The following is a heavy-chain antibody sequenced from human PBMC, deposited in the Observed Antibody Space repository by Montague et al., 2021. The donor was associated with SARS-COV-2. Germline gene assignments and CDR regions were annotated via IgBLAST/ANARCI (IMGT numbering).Heavy chain of an antibody. CDR2: IYDSGST. CDR3: ARENTVTTFGGPYYIDS. Sequence: SETLSLTCIVSGSSVRGYCWSWIRQPPGKGLEWIGYIYDSGSTNXNPSLKSRVTISVDTSKNQFSLKLSSVTAADTAVYYCARENTVTTFGGPYYIDSWGQGTLVTVS. CDR1: GSSVRGYC. V-gene: IGHV4-59*02. D-gene: IGHD4-17*01. J-gene: IGHJ4*02.